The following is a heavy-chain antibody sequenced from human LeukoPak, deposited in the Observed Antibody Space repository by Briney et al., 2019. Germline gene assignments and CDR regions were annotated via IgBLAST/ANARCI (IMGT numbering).Heavy chain of an antibody. Sequence: SVKVSCKVFGSAFSRYAISWVRQAPGQGLEWMGRIIPILGIANYAQKFQGRVTITADKSTSTAYMELSSLRSEDTAVYYCARSSGYDLYFDYWGQGTLVTVSS. J-gene: IGHJ4*02. CDR3: ARSSGYDLYFDY. CDR1: GSAFSRYA. D-gene: IGHD5-12*01. V-gene: IGHV1-69*04. CDR2: IIPILGIA.